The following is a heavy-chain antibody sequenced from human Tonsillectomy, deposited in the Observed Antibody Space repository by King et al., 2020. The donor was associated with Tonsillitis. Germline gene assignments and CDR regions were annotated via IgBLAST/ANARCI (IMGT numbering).Heavy chain of an antibody. D-gene: IGHD3-10*01. CDR1: GFTFSSYE. CDR3: ARNYGSGSSDAFDI. V-gene: IGHV3-48*03. Sequence: VQLVESGGGLVQPGGSLRLSCAASGFTFSSYEMNWVRQAPGKGLEWVSYISSSGSTIYYADSVKGRFTISRDNAKNSLYLQMNSLRAEDTAVYYCARNYGSGSSDAFDIWGQGTMVTVSS. CDR2: ISSSGSTI. J-gene: IGHJ3*02.